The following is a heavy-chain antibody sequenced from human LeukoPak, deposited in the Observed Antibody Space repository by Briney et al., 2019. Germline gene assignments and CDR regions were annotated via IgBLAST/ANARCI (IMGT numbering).Heavy chain of an antibody. CDR3: ARDHRGSSTFYYYYYGMDV. J-gene: IGHJ6*02. Sequence: GGSLRLSCAASGFTFSSYAMSWVRQAPGKGLEWVSGVSGSGASTYYADSVKGRFTISRDNSKNTLYLQMNSLRAEDTAVYYCARDHRGSSTFYYYYYGMDVWGQGTTVTVSS. CDR2: VSGSGAST. D-gene: IGHD2-2*01. V-gene: IGHV3-23*01. CDR1: GFTFSSYA.